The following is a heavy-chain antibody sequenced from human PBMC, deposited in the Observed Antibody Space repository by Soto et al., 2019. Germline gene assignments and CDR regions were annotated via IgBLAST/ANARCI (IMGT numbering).Heavy chain of an antibody. D-gene: IGHD3-16*01. CDR3: ARVAFGPIDY. Sequence: SETLSLTCTVSNYSISSGYYCGWIRQSPGEGLEWIVSMYRSGTTYYNPSLKSRVTISIDTSKNQFSLKLTSVTSADTAVYFCARVAFGPIDYWGQGTLVTVSS. CDR2: MYRSGTT. J-gene: IGHJ4*02. V-gene: IGHV4-38-2*02. CDR1: NYSISSGYY.